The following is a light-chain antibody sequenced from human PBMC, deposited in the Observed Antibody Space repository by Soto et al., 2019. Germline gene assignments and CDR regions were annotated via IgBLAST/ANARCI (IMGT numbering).Light chain of an antibody. V-gene: IGLV1-40*01. J-gene: IGLJ2*01. CDR1: SSNIGAGYD. CDR2: GSR. Sequence: QSVLTQPPSVSGAPGQGVTISCTGSSSNIGAGYDVHWYQQLPGAAPKLLIYGSRFRFSGVPDRFSGSKSGTSASLAITGLQDEDEADYYCQTYDTSLTVLVFGGGTKVTVL. CDR3: QTYDTSLTVLV.